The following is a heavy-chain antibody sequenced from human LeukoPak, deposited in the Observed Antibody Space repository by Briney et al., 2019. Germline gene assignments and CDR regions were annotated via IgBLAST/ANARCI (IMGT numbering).Heavy chain of an antibody. CDR1: GFSFSDSY. D-gene: IGHD4-17*01. J-gene: IGHJ4*02. Sequence: GGSVTLSCSASGFSFSDSYMSWFRLSAEKGLEWIAYITSSGTITEYADSVMGRFTISRVNAKNSLYLQMNSLRPEDTAVYYCARDPDYGDPYWGQGTLVTVSS. CDR2: ITSSGTIT. CDR3: ARDPDYGDPY. V-gene: IGHV3-11*01.